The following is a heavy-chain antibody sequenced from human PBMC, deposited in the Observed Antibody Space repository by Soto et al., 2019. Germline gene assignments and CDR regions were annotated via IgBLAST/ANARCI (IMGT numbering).Heavy chain of an antibody. CDR3: ARASSGFVHYFDY. CDR2: IYYSGST. J-gene: IGHJ4*02. Sequence: SETLSLTCTVSGGSISSYYWSWIRQSPGKGLEWIGYIYYSGSTYYNPSLKSRVTISVDTSKNQFSLKLNSVTAADTAVYYCARASSGFVHYFDYWGQGALVTVSS. D-gene: IGHD6-19*01. V-gene: IGHV4-30-4*01. CDR1: GGSISSYY.